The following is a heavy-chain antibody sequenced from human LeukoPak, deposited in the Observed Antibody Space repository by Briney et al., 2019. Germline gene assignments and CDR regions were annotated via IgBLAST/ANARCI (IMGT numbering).Heavy chain of an antibody. D-gene: IGHD4-17*01. V-gene: IGHV1-2*06. CDR2: INPNSGGT. CDR3: AREGTTVTTFDY. J-gene: IGHJ4*02. CDR1: GYTFSDYY. Sequence: ASVKVSCXASGYTFSDYYMHWVRQALGQGLEWMGRINPNSGGTSCAQKFQGRVTMTRDTSISTAYMELSRLRSDDTAVYYCAREGTTVTTFDYWGQGTLVTVSS.